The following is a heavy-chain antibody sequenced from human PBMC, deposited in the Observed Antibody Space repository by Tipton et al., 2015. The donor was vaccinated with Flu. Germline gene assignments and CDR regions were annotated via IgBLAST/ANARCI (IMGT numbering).Heavy chain of an antibody. CDR3: VRAIYNSDNY. Sequence: SLRLSCAASGFTLSNYWMTWVRQAPGKGLEWVANINQDGSQKHYVDSVNGRFTISRDNPVNSMYMQMNSLRAEDTAVYYCVRAIYNSDNYSGQGTLVTVAS. CDR1: GFTLSNYW. CDR2: INQDGSQK. V-gene: IGHV3-7*01. J-gene: IGHJ4*02. D-gene: IGHD1-14*01.